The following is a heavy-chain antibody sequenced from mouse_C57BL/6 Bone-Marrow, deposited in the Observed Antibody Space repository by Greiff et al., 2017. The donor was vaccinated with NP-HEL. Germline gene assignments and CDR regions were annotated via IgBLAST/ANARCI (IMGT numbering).Heavy chain of an antibody. CDR1: GYSFTDYN. CDR3: ARAGYYGSSYYFDY. J-gene: IGHJ2*01. CDR2: INPNYGTT. D-gene: IGHD1-1*01. V-gene: IGHV1-39*01. Sequence: VQLQQPGAELVKPGASVKISCKASGYSFTDYNMNWVKQSNGKSLEWIGVINPNYGTTSYNQKFKGKATLTVDQSSSTAYMQLNSLTSEDSAVYYCARAGYYGSSYYFDYWGQGTTLTVSS.